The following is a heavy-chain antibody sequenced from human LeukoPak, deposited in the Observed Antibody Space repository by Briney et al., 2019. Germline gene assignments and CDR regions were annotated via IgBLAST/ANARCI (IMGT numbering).Heavy chain of an antibody. J-gene: IGHJ4*02. CDR1: GGSINSSSYY. Sequence: SETLSLTCTVSGGSINSSSYYWGWIRQPPGKGLEWIGSVYYSGSTHYNPSLKSQVTISVDTSKNHFSLRLSSVTAADTAVYYCARDYYYGAYYFDYWGQGTLVTVSS. V-gene: IGHV4-39*02. CDR3: ARDYYYGAYYFDY. CDR2: VYYSGST. D-gene: IGHD3-10*01.